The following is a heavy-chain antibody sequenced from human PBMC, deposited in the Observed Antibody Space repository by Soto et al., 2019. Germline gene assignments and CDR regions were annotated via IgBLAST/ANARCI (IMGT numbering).Heavy chain of an antibody. D-gene: IGHD5-12*01. V-gene: IGHV3-7*01. Sequence: PGGSLRLSCAASGFTFSSYWMSWVRQAPGKGLEWVANIKQDGSEKYYVDSVKGRFTISGDNAKNSLYLQMNSLRAEDTAVYYCARDPSGIPFDYWGQGTLVTVSS. CDR3: ARDPSGIPFDY. J-gene: IGHJ4*02. CDR1: GFTFSSYW. CDR2: IKQDGSEK.